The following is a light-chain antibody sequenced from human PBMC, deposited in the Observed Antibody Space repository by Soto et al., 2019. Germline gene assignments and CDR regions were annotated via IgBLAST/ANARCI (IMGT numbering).Light chain of an antibody. J-gene: IGKJ4*01. CDR3: QKSVTWLT. Sequence: EIVLTQSPATLSLSPGERATLSCRASQSVSSWLAWYQQKPGQAPMLLIYDASNRATGIPARFSGSGSGTDFTITIMRLEDDAFEYYYWQKSVTWLTFGGGTKVEIK. CDR2: DAS. V-gene: IGKV3-11*01. CDR1: QSVSSW.